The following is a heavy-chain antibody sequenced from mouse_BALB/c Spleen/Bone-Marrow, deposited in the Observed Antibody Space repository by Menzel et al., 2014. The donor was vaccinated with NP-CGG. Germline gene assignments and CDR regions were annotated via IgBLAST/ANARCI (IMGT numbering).Heavy chain of an antibody. V-gene: IGHV1-22*01. CDR2: INPNNGGT. J-gene: IGHJ2*01. Sequence: EVQLQQSGPELVKPGASVTISCKTSGYTFTEYTMHWVKQSHGKSLEWIGSINPNNGGTSYNQKFKGKATLTVDKSSSTAYMELRSLTSEDSAVDSCARGWLLRHYFDYWGHGTTLTVSS. CDR1: GYTFTEYT. D-gene: IGHD2-3*01. CDR3: ARGWLLRHYFDY.